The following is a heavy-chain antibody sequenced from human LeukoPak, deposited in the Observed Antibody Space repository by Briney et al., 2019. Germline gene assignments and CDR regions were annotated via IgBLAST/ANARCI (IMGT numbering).Heavy chain of an antibody. V-gene: IGHV1-46*01. CDR2: INPSGGST. CDR1: GYTFTSYY. D-gene: IGHD3-3*01. J-gene: IGHJ6*02. Sequence: ASVKVSCKASGYTFTSYYMHWVRQAPGQGLEWMGIINPSGGSTSYAQKFQGRVTMTRDTSISTAYMELSRLRSDDTAVYYCARDYSYYDFWSGYYTGVDYYYGMDVWGQGTTVTASS. CDR3: ARDYSYYDFWSGYYTGVDYYYGMDV.